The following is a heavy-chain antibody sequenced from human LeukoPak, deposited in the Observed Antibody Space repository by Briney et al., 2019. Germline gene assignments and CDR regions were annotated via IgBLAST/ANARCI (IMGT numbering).Heavy chain of an antibody. J-gene: IGHJ3*01. CDR1: GFTFSSYA. Sequence: GGSLRLSCAASGFTFSSYAMSWVRQAPGKGLEWVSTIRGSGDSTYYAESVKGRFTISRDNSKNTLYLQMNSLRAEDTAVYYCAKDPGYYGSGRFDFWGQGTMVTISS. V-gene: IGHV3-23*01. CDR3: AKDPGYYGSGRFDF. D-gene: IGHD3-10*01. CDR2: IRGSGDST.